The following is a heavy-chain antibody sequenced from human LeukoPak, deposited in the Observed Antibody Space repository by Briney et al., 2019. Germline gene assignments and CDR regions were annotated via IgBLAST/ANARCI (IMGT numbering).Heavy chain of an antibody. J-gene: IGHJ4*02. CDR2: IYYSGST. CDR3: ARVKYDILTGYYTSEIDY. Sequence: SETLSLTCTVSGGSISGYYWSWIRQPPGKGLEWIGYIYYSGSTNYNPSLKSRVTISVDTSKNQFSPKLSSVTAADTAVYYCARVKYDILTGYYTSEIDYWGQGTLVTVSS. D-gene: IGHD3-9*01. V-gene: IGHV4-59*01. CDR1: GGSISGYY.